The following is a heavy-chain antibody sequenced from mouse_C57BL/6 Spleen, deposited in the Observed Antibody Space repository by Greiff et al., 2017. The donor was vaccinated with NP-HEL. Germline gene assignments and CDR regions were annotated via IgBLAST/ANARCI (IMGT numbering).Heavy chain of an antibody. J-gene: IGHJ4*01. CDR1: GYTLTSYW. Sequence: QVQLQQPGAELVKPGASVKLSCKASGYTLTSYWMHWVKQRPGRGLGWIGRIDPNSGGTKYNEKFKSKATLTVDKPSSTAYMQLSSLTSEDSAVYYCARVAYAMDYWGQGTSVTVSS. CDR3: ARVAYAMDY. CDR2: IDPNSGGT. V-gene: IGHV1-72*01.